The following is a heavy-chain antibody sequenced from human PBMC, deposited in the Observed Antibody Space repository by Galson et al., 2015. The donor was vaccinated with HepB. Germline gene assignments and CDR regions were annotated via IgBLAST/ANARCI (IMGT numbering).Heavy chain of an antibody. V-gene: IGHV1-2*02. J-gene: IGHJ6*02. Sequence: SVKVSCKASGYTFRGHYMHWVRQAPGQGLEWMGWIHPNSGVTNYAQKFQGRVTMTRDTSISTAYMELSRLRSDDTAVYYCATGAIRGYYYGMDVWGQGTTVTVSS. D-gene: IGHD2-21*01. CDR2: IHPNSGVT. CDR3: ATGAIRGYYYGMDV. CDR1: GYTFRGHY.